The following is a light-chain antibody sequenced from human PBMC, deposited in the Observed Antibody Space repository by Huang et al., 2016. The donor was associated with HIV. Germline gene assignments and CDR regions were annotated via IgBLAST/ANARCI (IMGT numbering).Light chain of an antibody. CDR3: QQYNTFWT. CDR2: KSS. V-gene: IGKV1-5*03. J-gene: IGKJ1*01. Sequence: DIQNTQSPSILSASVGDRVTITCRDSHSLSTWVACYPQKPGQSPRRLIYKSSPLESGVPSMVSGSGSGTEFTLTISSLQPDDYATYSCQQYNTFWTFGQGTKV. CDR1: HSLSTW.